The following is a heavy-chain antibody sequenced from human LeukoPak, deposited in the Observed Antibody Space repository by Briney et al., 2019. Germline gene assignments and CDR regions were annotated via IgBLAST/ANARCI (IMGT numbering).Heavy chain of an antibody. CDR1: GFTVSSNY. Sequence: PTGGSLRLSCAASGFTVSSNYMSWVRQAPGKGLEWVSVIYSGGSTYYADSVKGRFTISRDNSKNTLYLQMNSLRAEDTAVYYCAITAMADYYYYYMDVWGKGTTVTV. CDR2: IYSGGST. D-gene: IGHD5-18*01. CDR3: AITAMADYYYYYMDV. V-gene: IGHV3-66*02. J-gene: IGHJ6*03.